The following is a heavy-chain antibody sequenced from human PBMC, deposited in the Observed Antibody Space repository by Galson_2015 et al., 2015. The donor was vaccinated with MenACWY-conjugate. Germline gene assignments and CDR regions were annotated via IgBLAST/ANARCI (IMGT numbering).Heavy chain of an antibody. CDR3: ARAGSGSYRLDAFDI. J-gene: IGHJ3*02. CDR2: ISAYNGNT. V-gene: IGHV1-18*01. CDR1: GGTFSSYA. Sequence: SVKVSCKASGGTFSSYAISWVRQAPGQGLEWMGWISAYNGNTNYAQKLQGRVTMTTDTSTSTAYMELRSLRSDDTAVYYCARAGSGSYRLDAFDIWGQGTMVTVSS. D-gene: IGHD1-26*01.